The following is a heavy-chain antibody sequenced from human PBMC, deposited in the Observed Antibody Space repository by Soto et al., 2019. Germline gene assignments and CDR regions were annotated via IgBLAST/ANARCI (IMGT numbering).Heavy chain of an antibody. D-gene: IGHD3-3*02. J-gene: IGHJ4*02. V-gene: IGHV4-38-2*01. CDR3: ARVRTSISRPVDY. CDR2: IYYSGST. Sequence: SETLSLTCAVSGASIISGYWWTWVRHPPGKGLEWVGSIYYSGSTYYNPSLKSRVTISVDTSKNQFSLKLSSVTAADTAVFYCARVRTSISRPVDYWGQGTLVTVSS. CDR1: GASIISGYW.